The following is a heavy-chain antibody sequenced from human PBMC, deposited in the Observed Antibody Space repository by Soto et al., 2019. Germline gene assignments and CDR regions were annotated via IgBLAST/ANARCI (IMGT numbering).Heavy chain of an antibody. V-gene: IGHV4-4*02. J-gene: IGHJ4*02. CDR1: GVSIGSHDW. D-gene: IGHD5-18*01. Sequence: QVQLQESGPGLVKPSGTLSLTCAVSGVSIGSHDWWTWVRQPPGKGLEWIGESHQSGNTNYNSSLESRVTISLDKSKNHFSLQLSSLTVADTAVYYCATRDTGRVYWGQGTLVTVSS. CDR3: ATRDTGRVY. CDR2: SHQSGNT.